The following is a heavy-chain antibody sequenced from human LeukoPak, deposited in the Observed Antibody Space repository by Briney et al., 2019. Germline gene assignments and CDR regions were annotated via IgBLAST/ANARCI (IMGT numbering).Heavy chain of an antibody. CDR3: VRASGWFDP. CDR1: EFTFSNYA. Sequence: GGSLRLSCSASEFTFSNYAMHWVRQAPGKGLEYVSAISSGGGTTYYADSVKGRFTISRDTSKNTLYLQMTSLKPEDTALYYCVRASGWFDPWGQGTLVTVSS. V-gene: IGHV3-64D*06. J-gene: IGHJ5*02. D-gene: IGHD6-25*01. CDR2: ISSGGGTT.